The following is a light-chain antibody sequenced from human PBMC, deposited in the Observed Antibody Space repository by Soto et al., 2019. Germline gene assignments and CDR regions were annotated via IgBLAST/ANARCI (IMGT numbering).Light chain of an antibody. J-gene: IGKJ1*01. CDR2: WAP. CDR3: QQYCTPPET. Sequence: DIVLTQSPDSLAVSLGERATINCKSSQSVLYSSNNQNYLAWYQQKPGQPPKLLIYWAPTRESGVPDRFSGSGSGTDFTLTISSLQAQDVAVYSCQQYCTPPETFGQGTKVEIK. CDR1: QSVLYSSNNQNY. V-gene: IGKV4-1*01.